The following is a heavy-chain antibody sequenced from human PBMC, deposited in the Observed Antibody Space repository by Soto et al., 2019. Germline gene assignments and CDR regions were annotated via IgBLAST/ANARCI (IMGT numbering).Heavy chain of an antibody. J-gene: IGHJ4*02. CDR2: ISGSGGST. CDR1: GFTFSSYA. D-gene: IGHD6-19*01. CDR3: AKAKKSEQWPPTYYFDY. V-gene: IGHV3-23*01. Sequence: EVQLLESGGGLVQPGGSLRLSCAASGFTFSSYAMSWVRQAPGKGLEWASAISGSGGSTYYADSVKGRFTISRDNSKNTLYLQMNSLRAEDTAVYYCAKAKKSEQWPPTYYFDYWGQGTLVTVSS.